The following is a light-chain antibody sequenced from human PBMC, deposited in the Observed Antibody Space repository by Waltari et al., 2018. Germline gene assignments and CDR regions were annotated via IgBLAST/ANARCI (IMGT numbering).Light chain of an antibody. CDR1: SVHTSYS. CDR2: RNRDGRH. Sequence: QLVLTQPPPASASLGDSATPTRTLSSVHTSYSIACHQQQPEQGPRYLMKRNRDGRHSKGGGIPDRFSGSSSGAERYLTISSLQSEDEADYYCQTWGTGSRVFGGGTKLTVL. J-gene: IGLJ3*02. CDR3: QTWGTGSRV. V-gene: IGLV4-69*01.